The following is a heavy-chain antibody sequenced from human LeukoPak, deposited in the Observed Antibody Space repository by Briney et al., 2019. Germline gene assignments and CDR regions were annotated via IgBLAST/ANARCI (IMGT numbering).Heavy chain of an antibody. CDR3: ARRYPRGWFDP. D-gene: IGHD1-1*01. CDR1: GGSISSSSYY. Sequence: PSETLSLTCTVSGGSISSSSYYWGWIRQPPGKGLEWIGSIYYSGSTYYNPSLKSRVTISVDTSKNQFSLKLSSVTAADTAVYYCARRYPRGWFDPWGQGTLVTVSS. CDR2: IYYSGST. V-gene: IGHV4-39*01. J-gene: IGHJ5*02.